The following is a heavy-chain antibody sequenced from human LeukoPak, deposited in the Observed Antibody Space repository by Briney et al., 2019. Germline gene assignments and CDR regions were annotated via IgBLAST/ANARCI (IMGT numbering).Heavy chain of an antibody. CDR2: IITIFGTA. J-gene: IGHJ4*02. V-gene: IGHV1-69*05. D-gene: IGHD1-26*01. Sequence: ASVKVSCKASGATFSSYAISWVRQAPGQGLEWMGGIITIFGTANYAQKFQRRVTITTDESTSTAYMELSSLRSEDTAVYYCARGQTYSGSYVFEYWGQGTLVTLSP. CDR3: ARGQTYSGSYVFEY. CDR1: GATFSSYA.